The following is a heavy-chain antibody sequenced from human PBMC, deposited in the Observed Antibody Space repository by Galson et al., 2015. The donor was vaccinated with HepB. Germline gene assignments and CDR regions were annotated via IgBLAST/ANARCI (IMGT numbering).Heavy chain of an antibody. J-gene: IGHJ4*02. CDR3: ATDQYD. CDR1: GYTLTELS. V-gene: IGHV1-24*01. CDR2: FDPEDGET. Sequence: SVKVSCKVSGYTLTELSIHWVRQAPGKGLEWMGGFDPEDGETIYAQKFQDRVTMTEDTSTNTAYMELSSLTSDDTAVYYCATDQYDWGQGTLVTVSS.